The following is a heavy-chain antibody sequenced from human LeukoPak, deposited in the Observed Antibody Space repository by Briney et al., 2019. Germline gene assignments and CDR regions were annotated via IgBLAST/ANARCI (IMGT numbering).Heavy chain of an antibody. CDR2: IYYSGST. CDR1: GGSISSGGDY. V-gene: IGHV4-31*03. Sequence: SQTLSLTCTVSGGSISSGGDYWSWIRQHPGKGLEWIGYIYYSGSTYYNPSLKSRVTISVDTSKNQFSLKLSSVTAADTAVYYWARGIGFSVRGVNYGMDVWGQGTTVTVSS. D-gene: IGHD3-10*01. J-gene: IGHJ6*02. CDR3: ARGIGFSVRGVNYGMDV.